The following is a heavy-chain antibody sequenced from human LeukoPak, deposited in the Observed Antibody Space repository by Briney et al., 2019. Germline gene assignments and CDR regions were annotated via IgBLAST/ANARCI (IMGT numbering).Heavy chain of an antibody. D-gene: IGHD3-9*01. CDR2: ISWNSGSI. CDR1: GFTLDDYA. CDR3: AKGLRYFDRDAFDI. V-gene: IGHV3-9*01. Sequence: GGSLRLSCAASGFTLDDYAMHWVRQAPGKGLEWVSGISWNSGSIGYADSVKGRFTISRDNAKNSLYLQMNSLRAEDTALYYCAKGLRYFDRDAFDIWGQGTMVTVSS. J-gene: IGHJ3*02.